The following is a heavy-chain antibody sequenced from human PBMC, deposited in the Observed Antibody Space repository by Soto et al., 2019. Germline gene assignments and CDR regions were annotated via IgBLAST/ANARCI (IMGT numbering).Heavy chain of an antibody. CDR3: ARAFNYDILTGYYVVGGDAFDI. CDR2: ISGSGGST. V-gene: IGHV3-23*01. D-gene: IGHD3-9*01. CDR1: GFTFSSYA. Sequence: EVQLLESGGGLVQPGGSLRLSCAASGFTFSSYAMSWVRQAPGKGLEWVSAISGSGGSTYYADSVKGRFTISRDNSKNTRYLQMNSLRAEDTAVYYCARAFNYDILTGYYVVGGDAFDIWGQGTMVTVSS. J-gene: IGHJ3*02.